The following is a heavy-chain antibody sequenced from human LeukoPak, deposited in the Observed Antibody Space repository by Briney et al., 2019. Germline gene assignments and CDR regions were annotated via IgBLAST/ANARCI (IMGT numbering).Heavy chain of an antibody. CDR1: GGSISSTSYY. Sequence: PSETLSLTCIVSGGSISSTSYYWDWIRQPPGKGLEWIGSIYYSGSTNYNPSLKSRVTISVDTSKNQFSLKLSSVTAADTAVYYCARTKYVPFGELLFSRDYYYYMDVWGKGTTVTVSS. CDR2: IYYSGST. J-gene: IGHJ6*03. V-gene: IGHV4-39*07. CDR3: ARTKYVPFGELLFSRDYYYYMDV. D-gene: IGHD3-10*01.